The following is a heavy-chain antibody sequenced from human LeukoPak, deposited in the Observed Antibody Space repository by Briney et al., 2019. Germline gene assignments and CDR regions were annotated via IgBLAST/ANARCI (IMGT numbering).Heavy chain of an antibody. V-gene: IGHV1-69*13. CDR2: IIPIFGTA. CDR3: AREPPSSTRCYTPGGCYYYYYYMDV. Sequence: SVKVSCKASGGTFSSYAISWVRQAPGQGLEWMGGIIPIFGTANYAQKFQGRVTITADESTSTAYMELSSLRSEDTAVYYCAREPPSSTRCYTPGGCYYYYYYMDVWGKGTTVTVS. D-gene: IGHD2-2*02. CDR1: GGTFSSYA. J-gene: IGHJ6*03.